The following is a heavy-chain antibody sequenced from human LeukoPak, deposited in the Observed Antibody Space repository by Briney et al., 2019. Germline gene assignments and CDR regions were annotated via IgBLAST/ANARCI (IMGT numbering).Heavy chain of an antibody. CDR3: AREGAEMATHDY. CDR2: IIPILGIA. V-gene: IGHV1-69*04. J-gene: IGHJ4*02. Sequence: GASVKVSCKASGYTFTSYGISWVRQAPGQGLEWMGRIIPILGIANYAQKFQGRVTITADKSTSTAYMELSSLRSEDTAVYYCAREGAEMATHDYWGQGTLVTVSS. D-gene: IGHD5-24*01. CDR1: GYTFTSYG.